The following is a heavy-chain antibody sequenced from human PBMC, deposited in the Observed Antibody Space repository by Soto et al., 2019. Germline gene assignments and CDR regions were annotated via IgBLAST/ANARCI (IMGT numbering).Heavy chain of an antibody. CDR1: GFTVSSNY. CDR2: IYSGGST. Sequence: EVQLVETGGGLIQPGGSLRLSCAASGFTVSSNYMSWVRQAPGKGLEWVSVIYSGGSTYYADSVKGRFTISRDNSKNTRYLQMNSLRAEDTAVYYCARGSKAAAGTPDYWGQGTLVTVSS. CDR3: ARGSKAAAGTPDY. D-gene: IGHD6-13*01. V-gene: IGHV3-53*02. J-gene: IGHJ4*02.